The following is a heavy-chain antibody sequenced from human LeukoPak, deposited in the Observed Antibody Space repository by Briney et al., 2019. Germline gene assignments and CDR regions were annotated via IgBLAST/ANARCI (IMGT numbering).Heavy chain of an antibody. Sequence: GGSLRLSCAASGFTFSSYAMSWVRQAPGKGLEWVAVIWYDGSNKYYADSVKGRFTISRDNSKNTLYLQMNSLRAEDTAVYYCARGNGYSTLNWFDPWGQGTLVTVSS. J-gene: IGHJ5*02. CDR3: ARGNGYSTLNWFDP. CDR2: IWYDGSNK. D-gene: IGHD6-13*01. CDR1: GFTFSSYA. V-gene: IGHV3-33*08.